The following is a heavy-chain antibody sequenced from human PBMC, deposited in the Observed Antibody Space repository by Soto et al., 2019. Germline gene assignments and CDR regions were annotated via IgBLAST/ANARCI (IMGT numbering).Heavy chain of an antibody. V-gene: IGHV1-46*01. CDR3: ARDPPNYYDSSWGDAFDI. J-gene: IGHJ3*02. CDR2: INPSGGST. Sequence: QVQLVQSGAEVKKPGASVKVSCKASGYTFTSYYMHWVRQAPGQGLEWMGIINPSGGSTSYAQKFQGRVTMTRDTSTSTVYMELSSLRSEGTAVYYCARDPPNYYDSSWGDAFDIWGQGTMVTVSS. D-gene: IGHD3-22*01. CDR1: GYTFTSYY.